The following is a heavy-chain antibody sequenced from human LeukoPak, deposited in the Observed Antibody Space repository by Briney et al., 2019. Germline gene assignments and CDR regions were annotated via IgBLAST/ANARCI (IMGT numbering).Heavy chain of an antibody. CDR3: AGEGSSGRFFGY. Sequence: GGSLRLSCAASGFTVSSNYMSWVRQAPGKGLEWVSDIYSGGSTYYADSVKGRFTISRDNSTNTPYLHMNSLRAEDTAVYYCAGEGSSGRFFGYWGQGTLVTVSS. J-gene: IGHJ4*02. V-gene: IGHV3-53*01. CDR2: IYSGGST. D-gene: IGHD6-6*01. CDR1: GFTVSSNY.